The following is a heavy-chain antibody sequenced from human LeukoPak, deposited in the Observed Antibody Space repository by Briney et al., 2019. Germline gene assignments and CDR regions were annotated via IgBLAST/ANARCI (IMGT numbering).Heavy chain of an antibody. V-gene: IGHV1-2*02. J-gene: IGHJ4*02. CDR1: GYSFTDYY. D-gene: IGHD3-10*01. Sequence: ASVKVSCKASGYSFTDYYMHWIRQAPGQGLEWMGWINPNSGGTNYAQKFRGRVTMTRDTSISTAYMEISRLRSDDTAVYYCARTYGSRSYSDLYYFDFWGQGTLVTVSS. CDR2: INPNSGGT. CDR3: ARTYGSRSYSDLYYFDF.